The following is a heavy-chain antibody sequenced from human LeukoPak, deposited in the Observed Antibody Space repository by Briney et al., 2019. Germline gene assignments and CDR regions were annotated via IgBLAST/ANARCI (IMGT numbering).Heavy chain of an antibody. Sequence: SQTLSLTFAISGDSVSNNNAAWNWIRQSPPRGLEWLGRTYYRSKWYNDYAVSVKSRITINPDTSKNQFSLQLNSVTPEDTAVYYCAREGIVATSEAWFDPWGQGTLVTVSS. CDR2: TYYRSKWYN. CDR3: AREGIVATSEAWFDP. V-gene: IGHV6-1*01. D-gene: IGHD5-12*01. J-gene: IGHJ5*02. CDR1: GDSVSNNNAA.